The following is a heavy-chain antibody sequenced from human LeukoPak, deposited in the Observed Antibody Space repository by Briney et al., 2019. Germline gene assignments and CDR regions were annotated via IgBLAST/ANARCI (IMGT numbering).Heavy chain of an antibody. CDR2: ISSSSSYT. CDR3: TGGTASDL. J-gene: IGHJ5*02. CDR1: GISFSDYY. Sequence: GGSLRLSCVVSGISFSDYYMNWIRQAPGKGLEWISYISSSSSYTDYADSVKRRFTISRDKAKSALYLQLNNLRFEDTAVYYCTGGTASDLGGQGTLVTVSS. D-gene: IGHD1-26*01. V-gene: IGHV3-11*03.